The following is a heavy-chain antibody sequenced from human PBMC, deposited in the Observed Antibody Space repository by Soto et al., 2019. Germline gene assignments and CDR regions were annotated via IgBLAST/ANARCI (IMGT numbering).Heavy chain of an antibody. CDR2: IIPIFGTA. Sequence: SVKVSCKASGGTFSSYAISWVRQAPGQGLEWMGGIIPIFGTANYAQKFQGRVTITADESTSTAYMELSSLRSEDTAVYYCASNTAGTEDYYYYGMDVWGKGTTVTVAS. CDR1: GGTFSSYA. CDR3: ASNTAGTEDYYYYGMDV. J-gene: IGHJ6*04. V-gene: IGHV1-69*13. D-gene: IGHD6-13*01.